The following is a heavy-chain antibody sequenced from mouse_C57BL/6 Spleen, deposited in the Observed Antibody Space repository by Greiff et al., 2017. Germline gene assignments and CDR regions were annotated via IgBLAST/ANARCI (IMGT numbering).Heavy chain of an antibody. J-gene: IGHJ2*01. CDR1: GFTFSSYA. V-gene: IGHV5-9-1*02. CDR2: ISSGGDYT. D-gene: IGHD3-3*01. Sequence: EVQLVESGEGLVKPGGSLKLSCAASGFTFSSYAMPWVRQTPEKRLEWVAYISSGGDYTYYADTVKGRFTISRDNARNTLYLQMSSLKSEDTAMDYCTRGWAYYCDDWGQGTTLTVSS. CDR3: TRGWAYYCDD.